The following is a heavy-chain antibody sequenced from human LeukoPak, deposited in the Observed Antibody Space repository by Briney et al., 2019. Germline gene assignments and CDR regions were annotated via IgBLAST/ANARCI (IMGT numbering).Heavy chain of an antibody. J-gene: IGHJ4*02. Sequence: PGGSLRLSCAASGFTFSSYAMSWVRQAPGKGLEWVSAISGSGGSTYYADSVKGRFTITRDNSKNTLYLQMNSLRAEDTAVYYCAKEEYDYTWGSYPAPPFDYWGQGTLVTVSS. CDR1: GFTFSSYA. CDR3: AKEEYDYTWGSYPAPPFDY. CDR2: ISGSGGST. D-gene: IGHD3-16*02. V-gene: IGHV3-23*01.